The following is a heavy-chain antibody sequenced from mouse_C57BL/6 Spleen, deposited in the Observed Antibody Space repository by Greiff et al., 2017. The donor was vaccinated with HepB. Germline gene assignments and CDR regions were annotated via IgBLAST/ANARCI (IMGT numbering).Heavy chain of an antibody. CDR2: INPNNGGT. CDR3: AREVEGFAY. Sequence: VQLQQSGPELVKPGASVKISCKASGYTFTDYYMNWVKQSHGKSLEWIGDINPNNGGTSYNQKFKGKATLTVDKSSSTAYMELRSLTSEDSAVSYCAREVEGFAYWGQGTLVTVSA. J-gene: IGHJ3*01. V-gene: IGHV1-26*01. CDR1: GYTFTDYY.